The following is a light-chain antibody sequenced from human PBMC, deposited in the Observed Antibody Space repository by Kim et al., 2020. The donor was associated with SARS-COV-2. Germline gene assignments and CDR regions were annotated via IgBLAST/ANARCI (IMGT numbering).Light chain of an antibody. CDR3: GTWDSSLSAVV. Sequence: GQEDTISCSGSSSNIGNNYVSWYQQLPGTAPKLLIYDNKKRPSGIPHRFSGSKSGTSATLGITGLQTGDEADYYCGTWDSSLSAVVFGGGTQLTVL. CDR2: DNK. J-gene: IGLJ2*01. CDR1: SSNIGNNY. V-gene: IGLV1-51*01.